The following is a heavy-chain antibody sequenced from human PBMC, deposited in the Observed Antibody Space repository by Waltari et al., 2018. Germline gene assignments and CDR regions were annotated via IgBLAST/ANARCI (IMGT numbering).Heavy chain of an antibody. Sequence: QVQLVESGGGVVQPGRSLRLSCAASGFTFSSYGMHWVRQAPGQGLEWMGWIDPHSGGTNYAQKFQGRVTMTRDMSISTGYMELSRLTSDDTAVYFCTRDGVRAGIVDQWGQGTLVTVSS. CDR3: TRDGVRAGIVDQ. CDR1: GFTFSSYG. D-gene: IGHD3-22*01. J-gene: IGHJ4*02. V-gene: IGHV1-2*02. CDR2: IDPHSGGT.